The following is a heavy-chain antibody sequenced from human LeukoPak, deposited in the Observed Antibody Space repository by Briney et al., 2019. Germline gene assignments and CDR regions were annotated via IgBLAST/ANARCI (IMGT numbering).Heavy chain of an antibody. CDR3: ARTSVVVTAISGFDI. CDR2: INGGNGNT. Sequence: ASVKVSCKASGYTFTGYYMHWVRQAPGQRLEWMGWINGGNGNTKYSQKFQDRVGITRDTSASTAYMELSSLRSEDTAVYYCARTSVVVTAISGFDIWGQGTTVTVSS. V-gene: IGHV1-3*01. CDR1: GYTFTGYY. D-gene: IGHD2-21*02. J-gene: IGHJ3*02.